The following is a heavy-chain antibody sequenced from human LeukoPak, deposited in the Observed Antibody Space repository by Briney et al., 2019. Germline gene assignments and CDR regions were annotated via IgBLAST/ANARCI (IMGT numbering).Heavy chain of an antibody. CDR1: GFTFRSYA. Sequence: PGRSLRLSCAASGFTFRSYAMHGVRQAPGKGLEGVAVISYDGSNKYYADSVKGRFTISRGNSKHTLSLQMTRLRAEDTAVYYCARDSDDSSGYYYLTVGYYGMDVWGQGTTVTVSS. CDR2: ISYDGSNK. CDR3: ARDSDDSSGYYYLTVGYYGMDV. J-gene: IGHJ6*02. D-gene: IGHD3-22*01. V-gene: IGHV3-30*04.